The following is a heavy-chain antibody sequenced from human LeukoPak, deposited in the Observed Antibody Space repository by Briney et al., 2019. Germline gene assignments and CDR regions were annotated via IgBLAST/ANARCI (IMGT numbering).Heavy chain of an antibody. CDR1: GFTFSRYW. Sequence: GGSLRLSCAASGFTFSRYWMSWVRQAPGKGLEWVASVKEDGSQKNYVDTVKGRFTISRDNAKKSLVLQMNSLRVDDTAVYYCAREAYWGPGILVTVSS. CDR3: AREAY. V-gene: IGHV3-7*01. CDR2: VKEDGSQK. J-gene: IGHJ4*02.